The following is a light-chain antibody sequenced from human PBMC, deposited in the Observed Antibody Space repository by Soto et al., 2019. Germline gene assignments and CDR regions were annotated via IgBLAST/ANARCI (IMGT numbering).Light chain of an antibody. CDR3: QQYYSYSLT. CDR1: QGISSY. V-gene: IGKV1-8*01. Sequence: IRMTQSPSSLSASTGDRVTITCRASQGISSYLAWYQQKPGKAPKLLIYAASTLQSGVPSRFSGSGSGTDFTLTISCLQSEDFATYYCQQYYSYSLTFGGGTKVEIK. CDR2: AAS. J-gene: IGKJ4*01.